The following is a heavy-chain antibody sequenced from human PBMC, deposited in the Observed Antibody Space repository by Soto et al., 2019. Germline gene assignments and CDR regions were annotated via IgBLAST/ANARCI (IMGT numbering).Heavy chain of an antibody. CDR3: ARVSSGHSSSWYPHYYYYGMDV. Sequence: GGSLRLSCVASGFTFGSRAMSWVRQAPGEGLEWVSTTTDSGGDTKYADSVRGRFTISRDNSKNSLYLQMNSLRAEDTAVYYCARVSSGHSSSWYPHYYYYGMDVWGQGTTVTVSS. D-gene: IGHD6-13*01. CDR1: GFTFGSRA. V-gene: IGHV3-23*01. J-gene: IGHJ6*02. CDR2: TTDSGGDT.